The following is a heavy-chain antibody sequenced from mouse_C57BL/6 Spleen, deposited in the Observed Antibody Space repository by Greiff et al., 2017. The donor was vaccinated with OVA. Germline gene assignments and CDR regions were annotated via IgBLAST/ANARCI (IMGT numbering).Heavy chain of an antibody. CDR1: GYTFTSYW. CDR3: AREAYYDYDVGYFDV. D-gene: IGHD2-4*01. Sequence: QVQLQQPGAELVKPGASVKLSCKASGYTFTSYWMHWVKQRPGQGLEWIGMIHPNSGSTNYNEKFKSKATLTVDKSSSTAYMQLSSPTSEDSAVYYCAREAYYDYDVGYFDVWGTGTTVTVSS. CDR2: IHPNSGST. J-gene: IGHJ1*03. V-gene: IGHV1-64*01.